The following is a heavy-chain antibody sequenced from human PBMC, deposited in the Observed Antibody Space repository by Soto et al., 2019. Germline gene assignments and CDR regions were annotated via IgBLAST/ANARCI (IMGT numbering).Heavy chain of an antibody. CDR1: GFTFSSYW. V-gene: IGHV3-74*01. Sequence: EVQLVESGGGLVQPGGSLRLSCAASGFTFSSYWMHWVRQAPGKGLVWVSRINSDGSSTSYADSVKGRFTISRDNAKNTLYLQMNGRRADDTAVYYCARSPYGSGSYDYWGQGTLVTVSS. CDR2: INSDGSST. J-gene: IGHJ4*02. CDR3: ARSPYGSGSYDY. D-gene: IGHD3-10*01.